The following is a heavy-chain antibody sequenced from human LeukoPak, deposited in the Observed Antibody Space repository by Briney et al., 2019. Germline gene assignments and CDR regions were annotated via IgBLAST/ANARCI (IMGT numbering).Heavy chain of an antibody. V-gene: IGHV4-4*07. D-gene: IGHD4-11*01. Sequence: SETLSLTCAVSGGSINNYYLSWIRQPAGKGLELIGRIFTSGSTNYNASLKSRVTMSVDASKNQFSLKLRSMTAADTAVYYCARAPVTVKDSFDIWGQGTMVTVSS. J-gene: IGHJ3*02. CDR1: GGSINNYY. CDR2: IFTSGST. CDR3: ARAPVTVKDSFDI.